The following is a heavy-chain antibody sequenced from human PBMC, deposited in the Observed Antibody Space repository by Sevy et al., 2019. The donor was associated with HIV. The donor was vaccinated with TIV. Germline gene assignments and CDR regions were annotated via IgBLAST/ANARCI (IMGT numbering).Heavy chain of an antibody. J-gene: IGHJ4*02. CDR1: GFSVSNNY. D-gene: IGHD1-26*01. CDR2: IYTGGTT. V-gene: IGHV3-53*01. CDR3: AGGIDVAWEVLAY. Sequence: GGSLRLSCAASGFSVSNNYMNWVRQAPGKGLEWVALIYTGGTTYYADSVKGRFTISRDNSQNTLYLQMNSLSAEDTAVYYCAGGIDVAWEVLAYWGQGTLVTVSS.